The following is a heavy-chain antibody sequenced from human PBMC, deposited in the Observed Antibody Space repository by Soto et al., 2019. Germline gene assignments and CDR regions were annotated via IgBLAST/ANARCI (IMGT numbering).Heavy chain of an antibody. Sequence: GGSLRLSCAASGFTFSNAWMSWVRQAPGKGLEWVGRIKSKTDGGTTDYAAPVKGRFTISRDDSKNTLYLQMNSLKTKDTAVYYCTTGKIQFLEWLLFGNYYNYSMDVWGQGTTVTVSS. V-gene: IGHV3-15*01. CDR2: IKSKTDGGTT. J-gene: IGHJ6*02. CDR1: GFTFSNAW. CDR3: TTGKIQFLEWLLFGNYYNYSMDV. D-gene: IGHD3-3*01.